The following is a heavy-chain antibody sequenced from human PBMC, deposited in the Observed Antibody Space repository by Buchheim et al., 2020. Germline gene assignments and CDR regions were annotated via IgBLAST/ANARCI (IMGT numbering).Heavy chain of an antibody. CDR2: IYYSGST. CDR1: GGSIRSNY. V-gene: IGHV4-59*08. CDR3: ARIVSAPLTVSGGFDN. J-gene: IGHJ4*02. D-gene: IGHD6-19*01. Sequence: QVQLQQWGAGLLKPSETLSLTCSVSGGSIRSNYWSWIRQPPGKGLEWIGYIYYSGSTNYNLSLKSRVTISVDTSKNQFSLQLRSVTAADTAVYYCARIVSAPLTVSGGFDNWGQG.